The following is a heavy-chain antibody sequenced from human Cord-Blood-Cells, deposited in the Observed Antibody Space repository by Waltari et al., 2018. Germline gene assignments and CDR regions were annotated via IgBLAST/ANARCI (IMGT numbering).Heavy chain of an antibody. CDR2: ISSSGSTI. CDR3: ARDRGPFDP. CDR1: GFTFSSYE. J-gene: IGHJ5*02. Sequence: RLSCAASGFTFSSYEMNWVRQAPGKGLEWVSYISSSGSTIYYADSVKGRFTISRDNAKNSLYLQMNSLRAEDMAVYYCARDRGPFDPWGQGTLVTVSS. D-gene: IGHD3-10*01. V-gene: IGHV3-48*03.